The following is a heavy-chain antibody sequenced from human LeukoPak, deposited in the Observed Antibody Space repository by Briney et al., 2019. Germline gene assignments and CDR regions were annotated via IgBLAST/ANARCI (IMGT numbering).Heavy chain of an antibody. V-gene: IGHV3-30*02. CDR1: GFTFSSYG. D-gene: IGHD5-12*01. Sequence: PGGSLRLSCAASGFTFSSYGKHWVRQAPGKGLEWVAFIRYDGSNKYYADSVKGRFTISRDTSKNTLYLQMNSLRAEDTAVYYCANFRGYSGYGGLLDYWGQGTLVTVSS. CDR3: ANFRGYSGYGGLLDY. J-gene: IGHJ4*02. CDR2: IRYDGSNK.